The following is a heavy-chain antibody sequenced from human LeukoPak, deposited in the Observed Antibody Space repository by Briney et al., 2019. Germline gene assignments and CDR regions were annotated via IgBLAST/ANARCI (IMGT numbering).Heavy chain of an antibody. Sequence: GGTLRLSCAASGFTFSSYGMSWVRQAPGKGLEWVSAISGSGGSTYYADSVKGRFTISRDNSKNTLYLQINSLRAEDTAVYCCAKDHLPGIVVADRDYWGQGTLVTVSS. V-gene: IGHV3-23*01. CDR1: GFTFSSYG. CDR2: ISGSGGST. CDR3: AKDHLPGIVVADRDY. D-gene: IGHD6-19*01. J-gene: IGHJ4*02.